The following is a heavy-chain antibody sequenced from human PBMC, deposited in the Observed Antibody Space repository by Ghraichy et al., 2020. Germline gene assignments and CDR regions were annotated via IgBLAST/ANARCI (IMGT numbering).Heavy chain of an antibody. CDR3: ASGTTVTSYYYYGMDV. J-gene: IGHJ6*02. Sequence: SETLSLTCTVSGGSISSYYWSWIRQPPGKGLEWIGYIYYSGSTNYNPSLKSRVTISVDTSKNQFSLKLSSVTAADTAVYYCASGTTVTSYYYYGMDVWGQGTTVTVSS. V-gene: IGHV4-59*01. CDR1: GGSISSYY. D-gene: IGHD4-17*01. CDR2: IYYSGST.